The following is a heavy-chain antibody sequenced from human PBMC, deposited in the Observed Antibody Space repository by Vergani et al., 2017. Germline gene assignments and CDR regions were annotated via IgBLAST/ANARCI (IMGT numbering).Heavy chain of an antibody. CDR3: ARDPSPGSRYFDY. Sequence: QVQLVESGGGVVQPGRSLRLSCAASGFTFSSYGMHWVRQAPGKGLEWVAVIWYDGSNKYYADSVKGRFTISRDNSKNTLYLQMNSLRAEDTAVYYCARDPSPGSRYFDYWGQGTLVTVSS. D-gene: IGHD2-15*01. CDR2: IWYDGSNK. CDR1: GFTFSSYG. V-gene: IGHV3-33*01. J-gene: IGHJ4*02.